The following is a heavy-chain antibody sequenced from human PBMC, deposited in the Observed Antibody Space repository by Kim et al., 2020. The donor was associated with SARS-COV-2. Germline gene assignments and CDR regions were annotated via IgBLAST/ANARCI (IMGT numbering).Heavy chain of an antibody. CDR2: IYYSGST. D-gene: IGHD6-19*01. V-gene: IGHV4-39*01. CDR1: GGSISSSSYY. J-gene: IGHJ4*02. Sequence: SETLSLTCTVSGGSISSSSYYWGWIRQPPGKGLEWIGSIYYSGSTYYNPSLKSRVTISVDTSKNQFSLKLSSVTAADTAVYYCASLEAVAGAIDYWGQGTLVTVSS. CDR3: ASLEAVAGAIDY.